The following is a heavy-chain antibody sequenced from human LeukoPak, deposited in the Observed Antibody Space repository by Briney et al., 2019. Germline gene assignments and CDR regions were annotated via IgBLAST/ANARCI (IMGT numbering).Heavy chain of an antibody. D-gene: IGHD3-9*01. CDR1: GFTFSSYA. Sequence: GGSLRLSCAASGFTFSSYAMSWIRQAPGKGLEWVSAISGSGGSTYYADSVKGRFTISRDNTKNTLYLQMNSLRAEDTAVYYCAKSMGVLTGYFFDYWDQGTLVTVSS. CDR2: ISGSGGST. J-gene: IGHJ4*02. CDR3: AKSMGVLTGYFFDY. V-gene: IGHV3-23*01.